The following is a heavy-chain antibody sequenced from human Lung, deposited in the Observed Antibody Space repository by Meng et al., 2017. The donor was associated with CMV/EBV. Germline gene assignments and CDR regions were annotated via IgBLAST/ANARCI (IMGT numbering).Heavy chain of an antibody. D-gene: IGHD3-3*01. CDR2: INSDGSST. CDR1: GCTCSSYW. Sequence: GESLKISCEASGCTCSSYWMHWVRQAPGTGLGWVARINSDGSSTSYADSVKARFTFSRDNAKNTLYLQMNSLRAEDTAVYYCARVFDYDFWSGYYTNGMALWGQGTXVTVSS. V-gene: IGHV3-74*01. CDR3: ARVFDYDFWSGYYTNGMAL. J-gene: IGHJ6*02.